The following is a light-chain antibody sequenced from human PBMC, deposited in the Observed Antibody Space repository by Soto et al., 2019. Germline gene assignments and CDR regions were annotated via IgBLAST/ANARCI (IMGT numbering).Light chain of an antibody. J-gene: IGKJ4*01. CDR1: QSVGTY. Sequence: DIVLTQSPATLSLSPGERSTLSCRASQSVGTYLAWYQQKPGQAPRLRIYDASNRATGIPARFSGSGSGTDFTLTIRSLEPEDFAVYYCQERSNWLFGGGTKVESK. V-gene: IGKV3-11*01. CDR2: DAS. CDR3: QERSNWL.